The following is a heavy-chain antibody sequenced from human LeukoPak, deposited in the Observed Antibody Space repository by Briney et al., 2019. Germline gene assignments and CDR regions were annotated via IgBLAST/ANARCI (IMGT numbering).Heavy chain of an antibody. Sequence: SETLSLTCAVYGGSFSGYYWSWIRQPPGKGLEWIGEINHSGSTNYNPSLKSRVTISVDTSKNQFSLKLSSVTAADTAVYYCARALTHYYGSGSYYKAWFDPWGQGTLVTVSS. CDR3: ARALTHYYGSGSYYKAWFDP. J-gene: IGHJ5*02. V-gene: IGHV4-34*01. CDR2: INHSGST. D-gene: IGHD3-10*01. CDR1: GGSFSGYY.